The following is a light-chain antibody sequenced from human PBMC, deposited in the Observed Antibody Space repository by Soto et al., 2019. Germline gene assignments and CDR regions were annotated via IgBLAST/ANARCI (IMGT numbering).Light chain of an antibody. CDR3: QHYVYGCSPPVT. V-gene: IGKV3-20*01. J-gene: IGKJ4*01. Sequence: EIVLTQSPGTLSLSPGERATLSCRASQIITNNYLAWYQQRPGQPPKLLTFGPSSRATGIPDMFTGSGSGRDFTLAISSLEPEDFAVYYSQHYVYGCSPPVTFGGGTKVEI. CDR2: GPS. CDR1: QIITNNY.